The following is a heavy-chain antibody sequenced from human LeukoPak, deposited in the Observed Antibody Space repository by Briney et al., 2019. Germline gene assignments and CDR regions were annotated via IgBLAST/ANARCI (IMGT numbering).Heavy chain of an antibody. D-gene: IGHD6-13*01. CDR3: ATTGYSSRNY. CDR2: ISGSGANT. V-gene: IGHV3-23*01. J-gene: IGHJ4*02. Sequence: PGGSLRLSCAASGFTFNNYAMSWVRQAPGKGLEWVSDISGSGANTYYADSVKGRFTISRDNSKNTLYLQMNSLRAEDTAVYYCATTGYSSRNYWGQGTLVTVSS. CDR1: GFTFNNYA.